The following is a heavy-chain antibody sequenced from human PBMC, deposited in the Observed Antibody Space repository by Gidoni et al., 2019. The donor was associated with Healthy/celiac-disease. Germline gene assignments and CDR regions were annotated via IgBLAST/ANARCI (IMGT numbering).Heavy chain of an antibody. Sequence: QVQLQESGPALVKPSQTLSLTCSVSGRSISSGGYYWSWIRQPPGKGLAWIGYIYYSGSTYYNPSLKSRVTISVDTSKNQFSLKLSSVTAADTAVYYCARDPHYGDYWGGFDYWGQGTLVTVSS. J-gene: IGHJ4*02. CDR1: GRSISSGGYY. D-gene: IGHD4-17*01. V-gene: IGHV4-30-4*01. CDR2: IYYSGST. CDR3: ARDPHYGDYWGGFDY.